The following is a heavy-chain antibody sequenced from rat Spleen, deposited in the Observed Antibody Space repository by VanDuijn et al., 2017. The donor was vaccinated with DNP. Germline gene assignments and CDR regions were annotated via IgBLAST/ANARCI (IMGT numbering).Heavy chain of an antibody. Sequence: EVQLVESGGGLVQPGRSLKLSCAASGFTFSAYYMAWVRQAPAKGLEWVAYIGSPAYAPYYGDSVKGRFTISRDNAKSTLYLQMNSLRSEDMATYYCARWTRYFDYWGQGVMVTVSS. J-gene: IGHJ2*01. CDR2: IGSPAYAP. CDR3: ARWTRYFDY. CDR1: GFTFSAYY. D-gene: IGHD1-7*01. V-gene: IGHV5-22*01.